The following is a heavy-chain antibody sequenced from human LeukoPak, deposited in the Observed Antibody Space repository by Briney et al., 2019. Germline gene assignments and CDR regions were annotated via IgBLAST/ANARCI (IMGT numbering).Heavy chain of an antibody. D-gene: IGHD3-9*01. CDR1: GFNFSSYW. Sequence: GGSLRLSCAASGFNFSSYWMSWVRQAPGKGLEWVANIKQDGSEQYYVDSVKGRFTISRDNAKNSLYLQMNSLRAEDTAVYYCAREGRAYDILTGYYKWEYYFDYWGQGTRVSVSS. V-gene: IGHV3-7*03. J-gene: IGHJ4*02. CDR2: IKQDGSEQ. CDR3: AREGRAYDILTGYYKWEYYFDY.